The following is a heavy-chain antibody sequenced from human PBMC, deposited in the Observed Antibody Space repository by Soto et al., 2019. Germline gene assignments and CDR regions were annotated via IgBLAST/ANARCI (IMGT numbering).Heavy chain of an antibody. Sequence: PVGSLRLSCAASGFTFSSYSMNWVRQAPGKGLEWVSSISSSSSYIYYADSVKGRFTISRDNTKNSLYLQMNSLRAEDTAVYYCARVNRYSGSYGLGYYGMDVWGQGTTVTVSS. CDR2: ISSSSSYI. CDR1: GFTFSSYS. J-gene: IGHJ6*02. D-gene: IGHD1-26*01. V-gene: IGHV3-21*01. CDR3: ARVNRYSGSYGLGYYGMDV.